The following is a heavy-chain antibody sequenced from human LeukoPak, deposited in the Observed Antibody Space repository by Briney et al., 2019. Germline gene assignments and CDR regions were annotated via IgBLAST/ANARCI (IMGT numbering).Heavy chain of an antibody. J-gene: IGHJ4*02. V-gene: IGHV4-31*03. CDR1: GVSISSGGYY. D-gene: IGHD6-25*01. Sequence: KPSETLSLTCTVSGVSISSGGYYCSWIRQHPGKGLEWIGYIYYGGSSYYNPSLKSRIAISVDTSKNQFSLQLSSVTAADTAVYYCASQAATTEEPFDFWGQGTLVTVSS. CDR2: IYYGGSS. CDR3: ASQAATTEEPFDF.